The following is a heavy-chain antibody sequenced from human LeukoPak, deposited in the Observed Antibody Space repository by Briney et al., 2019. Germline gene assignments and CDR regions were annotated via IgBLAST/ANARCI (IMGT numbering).Heavy chain of an antibody. D-gene: IGHD3-9*01. CDR2: IPYDGSNK. CDR3: ARDRAYDILTPHYFDY. V-gene: IGHV3-30-3*01. J-gene: IGHJ4*02. CDR1: GFTFSSYA. Sequence: GGSLRLSCAASGFTFSSYAMHWVRQAPGKGLEWVAVIPYDGSNKYYADSVKGRFTISRDNSKNTLYLQMNSLRAEDTAVYYCARDRAYDILTPHYFDYWGQGTLVTASS.